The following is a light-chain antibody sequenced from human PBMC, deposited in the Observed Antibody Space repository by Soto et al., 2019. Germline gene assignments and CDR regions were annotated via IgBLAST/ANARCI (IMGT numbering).Light chain of an antibody. CDR1: SSDVGVYNY. J-gene: IGLJ1*01. V-gene: IGLV2-8*01. Sequence: QSVLTQPPSASGSPGQSVTISCTGTSSDVGVYNYVSWYQHHPGKAPKLMIYEVNKRPSGVPDRFSGSKSGNKASLTVSGLQAEDEDDYYCSSYAGSNYFYVFGTGTKVTVL. CDR2: EVN. CDR3: SSYAGSNYFYV.